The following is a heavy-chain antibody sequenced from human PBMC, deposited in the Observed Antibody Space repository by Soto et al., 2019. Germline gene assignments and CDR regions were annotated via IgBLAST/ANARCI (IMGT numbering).Heavy chain of an antibody. CDR3: ATLPPRIVVTVLPIPS. CDR2: IYYSGST. Sequence: SETLSLTCTVPGGSVNIGTYYWSWIRQPPGKGLEWIGYIYYSGSTNYNPSLKSRVTISVDTSKNQFSLKLSSVTAADTAVYYCATLPPRIVVTVLPIPSWGQGTLVTVSS. J-gene: IGHJ4*02. V-gene: IGHV4-61*01. CDR1: GGSVNIGTYY. D-gene: IGHD2-15*01.